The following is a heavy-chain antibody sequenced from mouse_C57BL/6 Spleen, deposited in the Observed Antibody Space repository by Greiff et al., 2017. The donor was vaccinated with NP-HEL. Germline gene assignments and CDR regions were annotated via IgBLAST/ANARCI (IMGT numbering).Heavy chain of an antibody. CDR2: ISSGSSTI. J-gene: IGHJ4*01. V-gene: IGHV5-17*01. CDR3: ARVGYYAMDY. Sequence: EVKLVESGGGLVKPGGSLKLSCAASGFTFSDYGMHWVRQAPEKGLEWVAYISSGSSTIYYADTVKGRFTISRDSAKNTLFLQMTSLGYEDTAMYYCARVGYYAMDYWGQGTSVTVSS. CDR1: GFTFSDYG.